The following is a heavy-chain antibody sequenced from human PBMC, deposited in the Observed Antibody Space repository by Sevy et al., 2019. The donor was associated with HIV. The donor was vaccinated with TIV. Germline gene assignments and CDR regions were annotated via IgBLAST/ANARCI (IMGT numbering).Heavy chain of an antibody. CDR3: AGVPSYGDYVNAFDI. CDR1: GFTFSSYA. V-gene: IGHV3-30-3*01. D-gene: IGHD4-17*01. Sequence: GGSLRLSCAASGFTFSSYAMHWVRQAPGKGLEWVAVISYDGSNKYYADSVKGRFTISRDNSKNTLYLQMNSLRAEDTAVYYCAGVPSYGDYVNAFDIWGQGTMVTVSS. CDR2: ISYDGSNK. J-gene: IGHJ3*02.